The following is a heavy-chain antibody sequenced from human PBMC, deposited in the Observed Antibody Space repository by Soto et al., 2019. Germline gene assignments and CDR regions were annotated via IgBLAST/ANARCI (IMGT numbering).Heavy chain of an antibody. CDR3: TRGLREREGYGMDV. D-gene: IGHD3-16*01. Sequence: SETLSLTCTVSGGSISSYYSSWIRLPPGKGLEYIGYIYYSDSTNYNPSLESRVSISVDTSKNPFSLKLSSVTAADTAVYSGTRGLREREGYGMDVWGQGTTVTVSS. V-gene: IGHV4-59*08. CDR2: IYYSDST. CDR1: GGSISSYY. J-gene: IGHJ6*02.